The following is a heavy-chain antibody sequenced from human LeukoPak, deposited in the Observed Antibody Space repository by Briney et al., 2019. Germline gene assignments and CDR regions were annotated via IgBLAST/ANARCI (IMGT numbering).Heavy chain of an antibody. CDR3: ARTDDYVWGSFRPSAKHFDD. Sequence: SETLSLTCAVSGGSISSSDWWSWVRQPPGKGLEWIGEINHSGSTNYNPSLKSRVTISVDTSKNQFSLNLNSVTAADTAVYYCARTDDYVWGSFRPSAKHFDDWGQGTLVTVSS. J-gene: IGHJ4*02. V-gene: IGHV4-4*02. D-gene: IGHD3-16*01. CDR1: GGSISSSDW. CDR2: INHSGST.